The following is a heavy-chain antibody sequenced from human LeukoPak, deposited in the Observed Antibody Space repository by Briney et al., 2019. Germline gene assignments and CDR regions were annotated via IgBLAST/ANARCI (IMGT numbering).Heavy chain of an antibody. CDR1: GGSISSSSYY. J-gene: IGHJ4*02. V-gene: IGHV4-39*07. CDR2: IYYSGST. D-gene: IGHD2-15*01. CDR3: ARDVYCSGGSCYSSFDY. Sequence: SETLSLTCTVSGGSISSSSYYWGWIRQPPGKGLEWIGSIYYSGSTYYNPSLKSRVTISVDTSKNQFSLKLSSVTAADTAVYYCARDVYCSGGSCYSSFDYWGQGTLVTVSS.